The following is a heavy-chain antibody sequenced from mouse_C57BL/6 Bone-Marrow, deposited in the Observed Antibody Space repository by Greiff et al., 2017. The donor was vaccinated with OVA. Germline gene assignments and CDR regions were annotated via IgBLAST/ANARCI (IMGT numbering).Heavy chain of an antibody. D-gene: IGHD2-4*01. Sequence: EVQVVESGGGLVKPGGSLKLSCAASGFTFSSYAMSWVRQTPEQRLEWVATISDGGSYTYYPDNVKGRFTISRDNAKNNLYLQMSHLKSEDTAMYYCARDWDYYDYDVYYAMDYWGQGTSVTVSS. J-gene: IGHJ4*01. CDR3: ARDWDYYDYDVYYAMDY. V-gene: IGHV5-4*01. CDR2: ISDGGSYT. CDR1: GFTFSSYA.